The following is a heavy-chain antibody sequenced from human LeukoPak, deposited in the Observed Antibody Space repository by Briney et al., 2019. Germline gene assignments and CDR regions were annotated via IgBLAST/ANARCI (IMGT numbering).Heavy chain of an antibody. Sequence: GGSLRLSCAVSGITLSNYGMSWVRQAPGKGLEWVSVIYSGGSTYYADSVKGRFTISRDNSKNTLYLQMNSLRAEDTAVYYCARDQSTTGHFDYWGQGTLVTVSS. CDR1: GITLSNYG. J-gene: IGHJ4*02. CDR3: ARDQSTTGHFDY. CDR2: IYSGGST. D-gene: IGHD1-26*01. V-gene: IGHV3-53*01.